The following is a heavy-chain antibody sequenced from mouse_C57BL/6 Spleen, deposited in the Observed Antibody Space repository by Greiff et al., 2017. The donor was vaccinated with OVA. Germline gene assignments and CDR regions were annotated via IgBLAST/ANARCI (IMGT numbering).Heavy chain of an antibody. CDR1: GYTFTDYE. V-gene: IGHV1-15*01. J-gene: IGHJ1*03. D-gene: IGHD1-1*01. Sequence: VKLQESGAELVRPGASVTLSCKASGYTFTDYEMHWVKQTPVHGLEWIGAIDPETGGTAYNQKFKGKAILTADKSSSTAYMELRSLTSEDSAVYYCTRDGSSEGNFDVWGTGTTVTVSS. CDR3: TRDGSSEGNFDV. CDR2: IDPETGGT.